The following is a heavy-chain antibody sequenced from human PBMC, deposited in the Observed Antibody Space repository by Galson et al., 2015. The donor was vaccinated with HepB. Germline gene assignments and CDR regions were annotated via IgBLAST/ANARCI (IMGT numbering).Heavy chain of an antibody. Sequence: SLRLSCAASGFSFSRYAMYWVRQAPGKGLEWVAVISYDGSNEYYADSVKGRFTISRDNSKNTLYLQMNSLRTEDTAVYYCATQHIVVVTGIPVDYWGQGTLVTVSS. D-gene: IGHD2-21*02. CDR3: ATQHIVVVTGIPVDY. CDR2: ISYDGSNE. V-gene: IGHV3-30*04. CDR1: GFSFSRYA. J-gene: IGHJ4*02.